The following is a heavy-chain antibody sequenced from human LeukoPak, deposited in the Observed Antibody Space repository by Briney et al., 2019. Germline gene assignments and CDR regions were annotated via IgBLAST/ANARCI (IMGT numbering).Heavy chain of an antibody. CDR1: GYTFTSYD. J-gene: IGHJ4*02. D-gene: IGHD3-10*01. V-gene: IGHV1-8*03. CDR3: ARGRYGSGTYRFDY. CDR2: MNPNNGNT. Sequence: ASVKVSCKASGYTFTSYDINWVRQATGQGLEWMGWMNPNNGNTGYAQKFQGRVTITRNTSISTAYMELSSLRSEDAAVYYCARGRYGSGTYRFDYWGQGTLVTVSS.